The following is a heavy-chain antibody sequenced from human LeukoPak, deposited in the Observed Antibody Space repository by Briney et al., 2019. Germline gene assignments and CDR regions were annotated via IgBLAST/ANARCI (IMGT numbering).Heavy chain of an antibody. CDR3: AIDTSGWYIPNDAFDI. V-gene: IGHV3-7*01. D-gene: IGHD6-19*01. Sequence: GGSLRLSCAAYGFTFSSYWMSWVRQAPGKGLEWVANIKQDGSEKYYVDSVKGRFTISRDNAKNSLYLQMNSLRAEDTAVYYCAIDTSGWYIPNDAFDIWGQGTMVTVSS. J-gene: IGHJ3*02. CDR2: IKQDGSEK. CDR1: GFTFSSYW.